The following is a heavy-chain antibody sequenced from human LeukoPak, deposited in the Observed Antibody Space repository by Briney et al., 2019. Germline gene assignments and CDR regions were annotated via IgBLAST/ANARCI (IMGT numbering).Heavy chain of an antibody. CDR3: ARVGDDTSGYWFDP. J-gene: IGHJ5*02. CDR2: IYHSGNT. Sequence: SETLSLTCTVSGYYITNGYYWGWIRQAPGKGREGIGLIYHSGNTYYTPSLESRVTISVDTSRNQFSLNLYSVTAADTAVYFCARVGDDTSGYWFDPWGPGTLVTVSS. D-gene: IGHD3-22*01. CDR1: GYYITNGYY. V-gene: IGHV4-38-2*02.